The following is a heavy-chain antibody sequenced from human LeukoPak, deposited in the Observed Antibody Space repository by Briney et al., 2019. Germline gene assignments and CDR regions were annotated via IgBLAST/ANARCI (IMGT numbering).Heavy chain of an antibody. CDR3: ARGVGGGNSVYFDL. D-gene: IGHD4-23*01. J-gene: IGHJ2*01. CDR1: DGSFSAYY. CDR2: INHSGSA. V-gene: IGHV4-34*01. Sequence: SETLSLTCAVYDGSFSAYYWSWIRQPPGKGLEWIGEINHSGSANYNPSLQSRVTISVATSKNQFSLKLSSVTAADTAVYYCARGVGGGNSVYFDLWGRGTLVIVSS.